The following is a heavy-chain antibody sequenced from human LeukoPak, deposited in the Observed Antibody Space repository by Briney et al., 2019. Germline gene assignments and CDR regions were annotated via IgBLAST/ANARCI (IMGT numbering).Heavy chain of an antibody. Sequence: GGSLRLSCAASGFTFSSYGMHWVRQAPGKGLEWVAVISYDGSNKYYADSVKGRFTISRDNSKNTLYLQMNSLRAEDTAVYYCASGDCGGDCYPDHAFDIWGQGTMVTVSS. V-gene: IGHV3-30*03. J-gene: IGHJ3*02. CDR2: ISYDGSNK. CDR3: ASGDCGGDCYPDHAFDI. CDR1: GFTFSSYG. D-gene: IGHD2-21*02.